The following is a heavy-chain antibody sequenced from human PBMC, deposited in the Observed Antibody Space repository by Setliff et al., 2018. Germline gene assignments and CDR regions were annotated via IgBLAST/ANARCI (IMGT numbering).Heavy chain of an antibody. Sequence: SETLSLTCIVSGGSINSYYWNWIRQPPGKGLEWIGYIYYSGNSNYDTNYNPSLKSRVTISVDTSKNQFSLKLSSVTAADTAVYYCARESPLDDYVWGSYRSYYFDYWGQGTLVTVSS. V-gene: IGHV4-59*01. D-gene: IGHD3-16*02. J-gene: IGHJ4*02. CDR1: GGSINSYY. CDR3: ARESPLDDYVWGSYRSYYFDY. CDR2: IYYSGNSNYDT.